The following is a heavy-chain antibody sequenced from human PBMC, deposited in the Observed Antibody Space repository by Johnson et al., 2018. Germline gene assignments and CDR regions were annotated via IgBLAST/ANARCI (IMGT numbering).Heavy chain of an antibody. CDR3: ARGVDYSYMDV. Sequence: QVQLVQSGGGLVQPGRSLRLSCAVSGYTFTKYAMHWVRQAPGQRLEWLGWINAGNGNTKYSQKFQGRVTITRDTSASTAYMELSSLRSEDTSVYYCARGVDYSYMDVWVKGTTVTVSS. CDR2: INAGNGNT. CDR1: GYTFTKYA. J-gene: IGHJ6*03. D-gene: IGHD5/OR15-5a*01. V-gene: IGHV1-3*01.